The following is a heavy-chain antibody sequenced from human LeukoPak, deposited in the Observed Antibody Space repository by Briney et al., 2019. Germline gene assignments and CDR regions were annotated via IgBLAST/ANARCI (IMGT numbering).Heavy chain of an antibody. D-gene: IGHD5-12*01. CDR1: GFTFSTYA. Sequence: GGSLTLSCAASGFTFSTYALSWVRQAPGEGLEWVSAISGSGGSTYYADSVKGRFTISRDNSKNTLYLQMNSLRAEDTAVYYCVKDSVRGYSGYGNDGFEIWGQGTMVTVSS. V-gene: IGHV3-23*01. CDR2: ISGSGGST. J-gene: IGHJ3*02. CDR3: VKDSVRGYSGYGNDGFEI.